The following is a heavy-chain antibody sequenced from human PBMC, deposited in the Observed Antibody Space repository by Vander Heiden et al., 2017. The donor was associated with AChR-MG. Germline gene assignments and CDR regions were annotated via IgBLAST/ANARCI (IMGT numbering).Heavy chain of an antibody. Sequence: EVQLVESGGGLVQPGGSLRLSCPDSGFPFGSYWMSGVRQAPGKGLEWVANIKQDGSEKYYVDSVKGRFTISRDNAKNSLYLQMNSLRAEDTAVYYCARQGDFWSGYPLDPWGQGTLVTVSS. D-gene: IGHD3-3*01. CDR1: GFPFGSYW. CDR2: IKQDGSEK. J-gene: IGHJ5*02. V-gene: IGHV3-7*01. CDR3: ARQGDFWSGYPLDP.